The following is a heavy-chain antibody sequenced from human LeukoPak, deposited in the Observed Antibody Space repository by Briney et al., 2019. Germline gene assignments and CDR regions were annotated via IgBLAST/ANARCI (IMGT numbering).Heavy chain of an antibody. D-gene: IGHD1-7*01. CDR1: GYTFTSYD. CDR3: AREMFKLELDYYYYMDV. J-gene: IGHJ6*03. Sequence: ASVKVSCKASGYTFTSYDINWVRQATGQGLEWMGWMNPNSGNTGYAQKFQGRVTMTRNTSISTAYMELSRLRSDDTAVYYCAREMFKLELDYYYYMDVWGKGTTATVSS. V-gene: IGHV1-8*01. CDR2: MNPNSGNT.